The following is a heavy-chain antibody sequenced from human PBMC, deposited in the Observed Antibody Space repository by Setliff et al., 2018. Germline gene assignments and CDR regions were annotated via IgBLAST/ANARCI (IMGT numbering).Heavy chain of an antibody. J-gene: IGHJ5*02. CDR1: GFTFSSYG. V-gene: IGHV3-30*02. Sequence: GSLRLSCAASGFTFSSYGMHWVRQAPGKGLEWVAFIRYDRTYYADSVKGRFTISRDNSRNSLYLQMNSLRVEDTASYYCARDPNGDYVGAFDPWGQGILVTVSS. CDR3: ARDPNGDYVGAFDP. CDR2: IRYDRT. D-gene: IGHD4-17*01.